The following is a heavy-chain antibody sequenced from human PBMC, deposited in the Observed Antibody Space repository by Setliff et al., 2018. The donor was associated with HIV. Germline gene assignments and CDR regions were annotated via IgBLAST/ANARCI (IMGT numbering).Heavy chain of an antibody. Sequence: PSETLSLTCSVSGTSISSGNFYWGWTRQPAGKGLEWIGHIYTDGTIKFNPSLKSRLSISLDTSKNQFYLNLNSVTAADTAIYYCERGGQSSGYGIEYWGQGKLVTV. V-gene: IGHV4-61*09. CDR1: GTSISSGNFY. CDR3: ERGGQSSGYGIEY. CDR2: IYTDGTI. D-gene: IGHD5-12*01. J-gene: IGHJ4*02.